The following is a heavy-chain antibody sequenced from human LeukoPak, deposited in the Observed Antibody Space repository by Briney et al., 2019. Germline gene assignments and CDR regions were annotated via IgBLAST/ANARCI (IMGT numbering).Heavy chain of an antibody. D-gene: IGHD6-13*01. V-gene: IGHV3-23*01. J-gene: IGHJ3*02. CDR2: ISGSGGST. CDR1: GFTFNSYA. CDR3: ARDRLSIAAAGTCAFDI. Sequence: GGSLRLSCAASGFTFNSYALYWVRQAPGMGLEWVSGISGSGGSTYYADSVKGRFTISRDNSKNTLYLQMNNLREEDTAVYYCARDRLSIAAAGTCAFDIWGQGTMVTVSS.